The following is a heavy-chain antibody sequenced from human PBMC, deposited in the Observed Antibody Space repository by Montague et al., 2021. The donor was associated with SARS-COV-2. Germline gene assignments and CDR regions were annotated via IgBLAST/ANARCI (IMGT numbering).Heavy chain of an antibody. Sequence: SETLSLTCTVSGGSIITSNYYWGWLRQPPGKGLEWVGSGDYSGSTSYNPSLTSRVTIPVYTSKNPLSLTLTSVIAAATAVYDCARHVGRRPGAMDWFDPWGQGTLVTVSS. CDR2: GDYSGST. CDR1: GGSIITSNYY. CDR3: ARHVGRRPGAMDWFDP. V-gene: IGHV4-39*01. J-gene: IGHJ5*02. D-gene: IGHD2-2*01.